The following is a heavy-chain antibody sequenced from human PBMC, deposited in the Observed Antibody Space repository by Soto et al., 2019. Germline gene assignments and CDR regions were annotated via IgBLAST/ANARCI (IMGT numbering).Heavy chain of an antibody. CDR2: INPSGGST. CDR1: GYTFTSYY. V-gene: IGHV1-46*03. D-gene: IGHD3-10*01. Sequence: ASVKVSCKASGYTFTSYYMHWVRQAPGQGLEWMGIINPSGGSTSYAQKFQGRVTMTRDTSTSTVYMELSSLRSEDTAVYYCARDPAITMVRGGNWFDPWGQGTLVTVSS. J-gene: IGHJ5*02. CDR3: ARDPAITMVRGGNWFDP.